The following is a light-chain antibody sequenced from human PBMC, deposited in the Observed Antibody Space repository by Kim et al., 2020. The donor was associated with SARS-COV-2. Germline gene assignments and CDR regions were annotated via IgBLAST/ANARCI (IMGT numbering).Light chain of an antibody. Sequence: EIVMTQSPATLSVSPGERATLSCRASQSVSSNLAWYQHKPGQAPRLLICGASTRATDIPARFSGSGSGTEFTLTISSLQSEDFALYYCQQYNNWPPITFGQGTRLEIK. CDR3: QQYNNWPPIT. J-gene: IGKJ5*01. V-gene: IGKV3-15*01. CDR2: GAS. CDR1: QSVSSN.